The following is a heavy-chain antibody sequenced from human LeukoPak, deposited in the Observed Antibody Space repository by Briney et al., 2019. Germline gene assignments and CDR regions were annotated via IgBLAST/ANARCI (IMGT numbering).Heavy chain of an antibody. Sequence: GGSLRLSCAASGFTFRSYAMSWVRQGPGKGLEWVSAICDRDSGTYYADSVKGRFTISRDNSKNTLYLQMNSLRAEDTALYYCAKGYGYSSSWTSNYYFYGLDVWGQGTTVTVSS. CDR2: ICDRDSGT. V-gene: IGHV3-23*01. J-gene: IGHJ6*02. CDR1: GFTFRSYA. D-gene: IGHD6-13*01. CDR3: AKGYGYSSSWTSNYYFYGLDV.